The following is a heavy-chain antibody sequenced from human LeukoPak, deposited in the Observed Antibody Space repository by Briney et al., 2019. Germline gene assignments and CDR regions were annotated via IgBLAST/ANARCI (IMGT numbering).Heavy chain of an antibody. J-gene: IGHJ4*02. V-gene: IGHV4-39*01. Sequence: SETLSLTCTVSGGPINSGTYYWGWVRQPPGKGLEWIGTIYYSGNTYYNPSLKSRVTISIDTSKNQSSLKLSSVTAADTAVYYCARLPSGTFDYWGQGTLVTVSS. CDR1: GGPINSGTYY. CDR2: IYYSGNT. CDR3: ARLPSGTFDY. D-gene: IGHD6-13*01.